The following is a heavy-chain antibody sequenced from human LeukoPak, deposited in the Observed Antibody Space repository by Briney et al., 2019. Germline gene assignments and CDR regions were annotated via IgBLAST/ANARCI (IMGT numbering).Heavy chain of an antibody. CDR3: ARVPVAGYFDY. Sequence: PSETLSLTCTVSGGSISSYYWSWTRQPPGKGLEWIGYIYYSGSTNYNPSLKSRVTISVDTSKNQFSLKLSSVTAADTAVYYCARVPVAGYFDYWGQGTLVTVSS. D-gene: IGHD6-19*01. V-gene: IGHV4-59*01. CDR1: GGSISSYY. CDR2: IYYSGST. J-gene: IGHJ4*02.